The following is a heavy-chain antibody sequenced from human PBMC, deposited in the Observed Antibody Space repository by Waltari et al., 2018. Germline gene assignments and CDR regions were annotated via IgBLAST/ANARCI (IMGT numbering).Heavy chain of an antibody. V-gene: IGHV3-74*01. CDR2: INADGRAT. Sequence: EVQLVESGGGLVPPGGSLRLSCAASGFTFSAYRMHWVRQAPGKGLVWVSLINADGRATLYADSVKGRFTMSRDNAKDTLYLQMNSLRGEDTAVYYCAIQISGVVFWGQGTLVTVSS. CDR1: GFTFSAYR. D-gene: IGHD3-3*01. CDR3: AIQISGVVF. J-gene: IGHJ4*02.